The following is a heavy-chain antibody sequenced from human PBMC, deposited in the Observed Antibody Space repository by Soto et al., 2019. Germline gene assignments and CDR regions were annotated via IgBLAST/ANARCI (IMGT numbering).Heavy chain of an antibody. D-gene: IGHD3-22*01. CDR3: ARGYYDSSGQSNTFDI. J-gene: IGHJ3*02. CDR1: GASISSSY. CDR2: VFYSGST. V-gene: IGHV4-59*01. Sequence: SETLSLTCTVSGASISSSYWSWIRQSPGKGLEWIGYVFYSGSTNYNPSLKSRVTISVDTSKNQFSLKLRSVTAADTAVYYCARGYYDSSGQSNTFDIWGQGTMVTVSS.